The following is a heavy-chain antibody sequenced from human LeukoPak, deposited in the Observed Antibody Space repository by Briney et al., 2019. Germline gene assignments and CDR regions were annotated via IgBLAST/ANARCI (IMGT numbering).Heavy chain of an antibody. D-gene: IGHD6-6*01. J-gene: IGHJ4*02. Sequence: TGGPLRLSCAASGFIFSTYGMYWVRQAPGKGLEWVAFIRHDGSIKNYADSVKGRSTISRDNSKNTLYLQMNSLRAEDTAVYYCARVAAARLWGDFDYWGQGTLVTVSS. CDR3: ARVAAARLWGDFDY. V-gene: IGHV3-30*02. CDR2: IRHDGSIK. CDR1: GFIFSTYG.